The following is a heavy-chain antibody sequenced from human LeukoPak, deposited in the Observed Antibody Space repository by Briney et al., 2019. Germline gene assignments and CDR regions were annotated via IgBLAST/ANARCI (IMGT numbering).Heavy chain of an antibody. J-gene: IGHJ5*02. CDR3: ARWGVMITFGGVIVGWFDP. Sequence: SETLSLTCTVSGGSISSHYWSWIRQPPGKGLEWIGYIYYSGSTNYNPSLKSRVTISVDTSKNQFSLKLSSVTAADTAVYYCARWGVMITFGGVIVGWFDPWGQGTLVTVSS. D-gene: IGHD3-16*02. CDR1: GGSISSHY. V-gene: IGHV4-59*11. CDR2: IYYSGST.